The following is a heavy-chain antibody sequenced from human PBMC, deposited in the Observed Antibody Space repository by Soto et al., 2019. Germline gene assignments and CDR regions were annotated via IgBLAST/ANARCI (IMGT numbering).Heavy chain of an antibody. J-gene: IGHJ4*02. CDR3: ARQYCSSTSCYQAFDY. V-gene: IGHV5-51*01. CDR1: GHSFTNYW. Sequence: GESLKISCKDSGHSFTNYWIVWVRQMPGKGLEWMGIIYPGDSDTRYSPSFQGQVTISGDKSISTAYLQWSSLKASDTAMYYCARQYCSSTSCYQAFDYWGQGTLVTVSS. D-gene: IGHD2-2*01. CDR2: IYPGDSDT.